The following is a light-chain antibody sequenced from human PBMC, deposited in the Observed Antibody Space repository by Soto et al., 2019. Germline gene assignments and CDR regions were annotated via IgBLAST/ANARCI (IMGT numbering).Light chain of an antibody. CDR3: AAWDDSLNAWV. CDR1: SSNIGSNT. V-gene: IGLV1-44*01. CDR2: SNN. J-gene: IGLJ3*02. Sequence: QSVLTQPPSASGTPGQRVTISCSGSSSNIGSNTVNWCQQLPGTAPKLLIYSNNQRPSGVPDRFSGSKSGTSASLAISGLQSEDEADYYCAAWDDSLNAWVFGGGTKVTVL.